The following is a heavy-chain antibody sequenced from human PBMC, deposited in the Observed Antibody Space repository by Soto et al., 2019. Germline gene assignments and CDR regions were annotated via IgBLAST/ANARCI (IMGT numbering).Heavy chain of an antibody. D-gene: IGHD3-16*02. CDR2: IYYSGST. Sequence: PSETLSHTCTVSGGSISSSSYYWGWIRQPPGKGLEWIGSIYYSGSTYYNPSLKSRVTISVDTSKNQFSLKLSSVTAADTAVYYCARQERYYDYVWGSYRPFDYWGQGTLVTVSS. V-gene: IGHV4-39*01. J-gene: IGHJ4*02. CDR1: GGSISSSSYY. CDR3: ARQERYYDYVWGSYRPFDY.